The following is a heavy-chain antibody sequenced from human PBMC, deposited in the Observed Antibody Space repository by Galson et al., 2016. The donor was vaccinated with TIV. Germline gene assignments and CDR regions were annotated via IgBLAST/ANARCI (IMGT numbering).Heavy chain of an antibody. V-gene: IGHV3-30-3*01. CDR3: ARDKASGIGVVADY. J-gene: IGHJ4*02. CDR2: VSYDGSNK. Sequence: SLRISCAASGFTFTDYAIHWVRQDPGKGLEWAAVVSYDGSNKFYADSVKGRFTISRDDSNSTLYLQMKSLRPEDTAIYYCARDKASGIGVVADYWGPGTLVTVSS. CDR1: GFTFTDYA. D-gene: IGHD2-15*01.